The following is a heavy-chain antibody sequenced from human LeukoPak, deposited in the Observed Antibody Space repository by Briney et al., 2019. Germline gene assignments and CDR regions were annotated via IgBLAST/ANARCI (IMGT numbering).Heavy chain of an antibody. CDR2: IKQDGSEK. D-gene: IGHD2-15*01. J-gene: IGHJ6*02. CDR3: ARDPCSGGSCHGYYYYGMDV. V-gene: IGHV3-7*01. CDR1: GFTFSSYW. Sequence: PGGSLRLSCAASGFTFSSYWMNWVRQAPGKGLEWVANIKQDGSEKYYVDSVKGRFTISRDNAKNSLYLQMNSLRAEDTAVYYCARDPCSGGSCHGYYYYGMDVWGQGTTVTVSS.